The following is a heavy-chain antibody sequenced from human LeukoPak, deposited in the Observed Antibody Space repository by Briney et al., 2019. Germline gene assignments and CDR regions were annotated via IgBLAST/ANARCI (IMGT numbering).Heavy chain of an antibody. CDR1: GGTFTSNA. Sequence: ASVKVSCKASGGTFTSNAISWVRQAPGQGLEWMGGIIPIFDTATYAQKFQGRLTIRADESTSAAYMELSSLRSEDTAVYYCAWGSCGGTCYLTYYFYMDVWGKGTTVIVSS. CDR2: IIPIFDTA. D-gene: IGHD2-15*01. CDR3: AWGSCGGTCYLTYYFYMDV. V-gene: IGHV1-69*01. J-gene: IGHJ6*03.